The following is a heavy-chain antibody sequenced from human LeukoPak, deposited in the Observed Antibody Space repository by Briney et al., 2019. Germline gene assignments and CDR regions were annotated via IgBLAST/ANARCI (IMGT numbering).Heavy chain of an antibody. Sequence: GGSLRLSCAASGFTFSSYWMSWVRQAPGKGLEWVANIKQDGSEKYYADSVKGRFTISRDNAKNSLYLQMNSLRAEDTAVYYCARGGSSWPSDYWGQGTLVTVSS. V-gene: IGHV3-7*01. J-gene: IGHJ4*02. CDR3: ARGGSSWPSDY. D-gene: IGHD6-13*01. CDR2: IKQDGSEK. CDR1: GFTFSSYW.